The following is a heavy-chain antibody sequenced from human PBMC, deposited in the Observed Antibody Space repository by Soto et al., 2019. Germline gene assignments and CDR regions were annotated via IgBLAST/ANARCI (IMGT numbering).Heavy chain of an antibody. V-gene: IGHV3-30*18. D-gene: IGHD2-2*01. Sequence: QVQLVESGGGVVQPGRSLRLSCAASGFTFSSYGMHWVRQAPGKGLEWVAVISYDGSNKYYADSVKGRFTISRDNSKNTRYLQMNSLRAEDTAVYYCAKVVPAARDSNWFDPWGQGTLVTVSS. CDR3: AKVVPAARDSNWFDP. CDR2: ISYDGSNK. CDR1: GFTFSSYG. J-gene: IGHJ5*02.